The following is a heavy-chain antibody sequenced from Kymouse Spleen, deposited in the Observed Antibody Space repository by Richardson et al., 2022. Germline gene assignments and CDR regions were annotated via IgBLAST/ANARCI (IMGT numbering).Heavy chain of an antibody. D-gene: IGHD3-10*01. V-gene: IGHV3-13*01. Sequence: EVQLVESGGGLVQPGGSLRLSCAASGFTFSSYDMHWVRQATGKGLEWVSAIGTAGDTYYPGSVKGRFTISRENAKNSLYLQMNSLRAGDTAVYYCARSPFYGSGILLFDYWGQGTLVTVSS. CDR1: GFTFSSYD. J-gene: IGHJ4*02. CDR2: IGTAGDT. CDR3: ARSPFYGSGILLFDY.